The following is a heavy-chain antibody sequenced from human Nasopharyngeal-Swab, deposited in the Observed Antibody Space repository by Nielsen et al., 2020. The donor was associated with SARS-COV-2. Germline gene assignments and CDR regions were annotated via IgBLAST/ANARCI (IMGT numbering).Heavy chain of an antibody. CDR1: GFTFSSYS. CDR2: ISSSSSYI. V-gene: IGHV3-21*01. Sequence: GGSLRLSCAASGFTFSSYSMNWVRQAPGKGLEWVSSISSSSSYIYCADSVKGRFTISRDNAKNSLYLQMNSLRAEDTAVYYCARDRVVVVAATQYYFDYWGQGTLVTVSS. D-gene: IGHD2-15*01. J-gene: IGHJ4*02. CDR3: ARDRVVVVAATQYYFDY.